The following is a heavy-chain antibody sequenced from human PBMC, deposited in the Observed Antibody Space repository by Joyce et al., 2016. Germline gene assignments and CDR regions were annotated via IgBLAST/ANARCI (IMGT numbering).Heavy chain of an antibody. V-gene: IGHV4-34*01. D-gene: IGHD5-12*01. CDR2: ISHTGIT. J-gene: IGHJ4*02. CDR3: VRGRSPLRVATALGRTGGYIDY. Sequence: QVQLQQWGAGLLKPSESLSLTCAVYGGSFSGYYWSWIGKPPGKGLEWIGDISHTGITKYNAALKSRVTISVDTSKNQFSLNLNSVTAADTAVYYCVRGRSPLRVATALGRTGGYIDYWGQGSLVTVSS. CDR1: GGSFSGYY.